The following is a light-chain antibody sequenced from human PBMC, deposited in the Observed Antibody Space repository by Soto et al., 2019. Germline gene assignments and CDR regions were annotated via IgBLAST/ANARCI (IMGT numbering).Light chain of an antibody. CDR3: QQSGT. CDR1: QSISSY. J-gene: IGKJ1*01. Sequence: DIQMTHSPSSLSASVGDRVTITCRASQSISSYLNWFQQKPGKAPKVLIYAASSLQSGVPSRFSGSGSGTDFTLTISSLQPEDFATYYCQQSGTFGQGTKVDIK. CDR2: AAS. V-gene: IGKV1-39*01.